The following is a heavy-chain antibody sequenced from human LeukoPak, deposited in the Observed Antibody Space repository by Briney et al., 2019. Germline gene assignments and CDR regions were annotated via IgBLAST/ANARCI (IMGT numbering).Heavy chain of an antibody. J-gene: IGHJ4*02. CDR1: GFTFSHYG. V-gene: IGHV3-30*02. CDR2: TWYDGTNK. CDR3: AKRFGDSLNYFDY. D-gene: IGHD2-21*01. Sequence: PGGSLRLSCAASGFTFSHYGMHWVRQAPGKGLEWVASTWYDGTNKYYADSVTGRFTISRDNSKNTLYLQMSSLTAEDTAVYYCAKRFGDSLNYFDYWGRGTLVTVSS.